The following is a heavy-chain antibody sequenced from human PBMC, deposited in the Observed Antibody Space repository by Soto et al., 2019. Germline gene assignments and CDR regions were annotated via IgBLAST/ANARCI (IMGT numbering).Heavy chain of an antibody. V-gene: IGHV4-31*03. Sequence: SETLSLTCTVSGGSITTGGYYWSWIRQLPGKGLEWIGHRYYSESTYYNPSLKSRVSISLDTSKNNFSLKLSFVTAADTAMYYCARTKCSGGSGYTWSFDYWGQGTPVTVSS. CDR1: GGSITTGGYY. CDR3: ARTKCSGGSGYTWSFDY. J-gene: IGHJ4*02. CDR2: RYYSEST. D-gene: IGHD2-15*01.